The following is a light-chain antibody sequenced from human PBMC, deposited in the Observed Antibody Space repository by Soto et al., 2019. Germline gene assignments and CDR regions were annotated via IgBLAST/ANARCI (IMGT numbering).Light chain of an antibody. Sequence: QSALTQPRSVSGSPGQSVTISCTGTRSDVGGYNFVSWYQQHPGKAPKLLIYDVTRRPSGVPDRISGSKSAYTASLTISGLQAEDEADFYCSSYAGSSVVFGGGTKLTVL. J-gene: IGLJ2*01. CDR2: DVT. V-gene: IGLV2-11*01. CDR3: SSYAGSSVV. CDR1: RSDVGGYNF.